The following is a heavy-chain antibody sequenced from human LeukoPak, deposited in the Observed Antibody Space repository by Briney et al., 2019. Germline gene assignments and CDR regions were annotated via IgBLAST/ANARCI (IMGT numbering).Heavy chain of an antibody. CDR2: IHYSGST. CDR1: GGSISGYY. Sequence: SETLSLTCTVSGGSISGYYWSWIRQPPGKGLEWIGNIHYSGSTNYSPPLKSRVTLSVDTSKNQFSLKLSSVTAADTAVYYCARFDTAMAAYYFDYWGQGTLVTVSS. D-gene: IGHD5-18*01. CDR3: ARFDTAMAAYYFDY. J-gene: IGHJ4*02. V-gene: IGHV4-59*01.